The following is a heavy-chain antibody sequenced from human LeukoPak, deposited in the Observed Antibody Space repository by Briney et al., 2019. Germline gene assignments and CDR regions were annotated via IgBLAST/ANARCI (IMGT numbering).Heavy chain of an antibody. CDR1: GGSFSGYY. D-gene: IGHD6-19*01. Sequence: SETLSLTCAVYGGSFSGYYWCSIRQPPGKGLEWIGEINHSGSTNYNPSLKSRVTISVDTSKNQFSLKLSSVTAADTAVYYCARFLYSSGWYQPYYFDYWGQGTLVTVSS. CDR3: ARFLYSSGWYQPYYFDY. J-gene: IGHJ4*02. V-gene: IGHV4-34*01. CDR2: INHSGST.